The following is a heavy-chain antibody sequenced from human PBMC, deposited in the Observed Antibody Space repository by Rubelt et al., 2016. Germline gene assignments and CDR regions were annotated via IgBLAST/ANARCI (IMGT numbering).Heavy chain of an antibody. CDR3: ARHTRDGNNLSWLDP. J-gene: IGHJ5*02. CDR2: ISYSGNT. D-gene: IGHD5-24*01. V-gene: IGHV4-39*07. CDR1: GGSISSSSYY. Sequence: QLQLQESGPGLVKPSETLSLSCTVSGGSISSSSYYWGWIRQPPGTGLEWVGPISYSGNTYYNPSLKSRVGVSIETSKRQFALKLGAVTAADTAMYYCARHTRDGNNLSWLDPWGQGTLVTVSS.